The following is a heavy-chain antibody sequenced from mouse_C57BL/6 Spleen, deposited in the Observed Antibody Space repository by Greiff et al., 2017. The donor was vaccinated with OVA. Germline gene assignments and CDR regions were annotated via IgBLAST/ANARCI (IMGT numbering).Heavy chain of an antibody. CDR1: GYAFSSSW. CDR3: ARSTVFPLDY. CDR2: IYPGDGDT. V-gene: IGHV1-82*01. J-gene: IGHJ2*01. D-gene: IGHD1-1*01. Sequence: QVQLQQSGPELVKPGASVTISCNASGYAFSSSWMNLVTQRPGKGLEWLGRIYPGDGDTNYNGKFKGKATLTADKSSSTAYMQLSSLTSEDSAVYFCARSTVFPLDYWGQGTTLTVSS.